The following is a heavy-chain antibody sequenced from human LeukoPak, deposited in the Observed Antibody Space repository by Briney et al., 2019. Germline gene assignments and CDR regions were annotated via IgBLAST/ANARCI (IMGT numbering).Heavy chain of an antibody. CDR1: GFNFSDYG. CDR3: AKSRNFYFYFMEV. J-gene: IGHJ6*03. V-gene: IGHV3-23*01. CDR2: ISGSDYT. Sequence: GGSLRLSCAASGFNFSDYGMIWVRQAPGKGLEWVSGISGSDYTDHADSVKGRFTISRDNSKNTLYLQMNSLRAEDTALYYCAKSRNFYFYFMEVSGRGTKVTIPS.